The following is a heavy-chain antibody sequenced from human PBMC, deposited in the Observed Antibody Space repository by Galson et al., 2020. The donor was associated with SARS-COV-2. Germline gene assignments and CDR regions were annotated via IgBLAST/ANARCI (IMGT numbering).Heavy chain of an antibody. Sequence: GGSLRLSCAASQFTFSNYAMNWVRQAPGKGLEWVSVINPGDVTTHYADSVRGRFTTSRDDSKNTLYLQMNSLGAEDTAIYYCAKSSSDLYDAFDFGGEGTVVTVSS. J-gene: IGHJ3*01. CDR2: INPGDVTT. CDR1: QFTFSNYA. CDR3: AKSSSDLYDAFDF. D-gene: IGHD3-3*01. V-gene: IGHV3-23*01.